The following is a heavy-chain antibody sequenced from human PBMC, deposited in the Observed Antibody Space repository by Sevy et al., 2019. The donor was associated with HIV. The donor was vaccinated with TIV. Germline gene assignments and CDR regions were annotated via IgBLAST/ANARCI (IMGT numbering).Heavy chain of an antibody. V-gene: IGHV4-30-4*01. D-gene: IGHD2-2*01. CDR1: GGSISSGDYY. Sequence: SETLSLTCTVSGGSISSGDYYWTWIRQSPGKGLEWIGYIYYSGTTYYNPSLKSRVTISVDTSKIQFYLRLSSVTAADTSVYYCARYCISTRPHNWFDPWGQGTLVTVSS. J-gene: IGHJ5*02. CDR2: IYYSGTT. CDR3: ARYCISTRPHNWFDP.